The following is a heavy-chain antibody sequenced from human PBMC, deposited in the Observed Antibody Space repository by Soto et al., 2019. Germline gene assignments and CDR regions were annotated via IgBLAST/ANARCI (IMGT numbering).Heavy chain of an antibody. CDR2: IYYSGST. CDR1: GGSISSYY. D-gene: IGHD3-3*01. V-gene: IGHV4-59*01. CDR3: ARENLIFGVVTYFDY. Sequence: SETLSLTCTVSGGSISSYYWSWIRQPPGKGLEWIGYIYYSGSTNYNPSLKSRVTISVDTSKNQFSLKLSSVTAADTAVYYCARENLIFGVVTYFDYWGQGTLVTVSS. J-gene: IGHJ4*02.